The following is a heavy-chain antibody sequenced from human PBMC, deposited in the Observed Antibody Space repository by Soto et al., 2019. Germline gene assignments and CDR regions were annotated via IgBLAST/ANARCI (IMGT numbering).Heavy chain of an antibody. CDR3: ASLTTGDDAFDI. CDR2: IIPIFGTA. D-gene: IGHD4-17*01. Sequence: QVRLVQSGAEVKKPGSSVKVSCKASGGTFSSSTISWVRQAPGQGLEWMGVIIPIFGTANYAQKFQGRVTITADESTSTAYMELSSLRSEDTAVYYCASLTTGDDAFDIWGQGTMVTVSS. V-gene: IGHV1-69*01. CDR1: GGTFSSST. J-gene: IGHJ3*02.